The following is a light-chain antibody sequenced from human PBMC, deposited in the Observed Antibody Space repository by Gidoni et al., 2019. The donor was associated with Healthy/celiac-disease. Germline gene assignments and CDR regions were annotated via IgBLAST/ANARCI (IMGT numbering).Light chain of an antibody. V-gene: IGKV1-33*01. CDR3: QQYDNLPT. CDR1: QDISNY. J-gene: IGKJ5*01. CDR2: DAS. Sequence: DIHMTQSPSPLSASVGDRVPITCQASQDISNYLNWYHQKPGKAPKLLIYDASNLETGVPSRFSGSGSGTDFTFTISSLQPEDIATYYCQQYDNLPTFGQGTRLEIK.